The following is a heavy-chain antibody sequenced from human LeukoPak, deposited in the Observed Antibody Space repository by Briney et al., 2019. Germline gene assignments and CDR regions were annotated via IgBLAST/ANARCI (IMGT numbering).Heavy chain of an antibody. V-gene: IGHV5-10-1*01. CDR3: ARRGDYVWGSYRMYYFDY. J-gene: IGHJ4*02. CDR1: GYSFTSYW. Sequence: GESLKISCKGSGYSFTSYWISWVRQMPGKGLEWKGRIDPSDSYTNYSPSFQGHVTISADKSISTAYLQWSSLKASDTAMYYCARRGDYVWGSYRMYYFDYWGQGTLVTVSS. CDR2: IDPSDSYT. D-gene: IGHD3-16*02.